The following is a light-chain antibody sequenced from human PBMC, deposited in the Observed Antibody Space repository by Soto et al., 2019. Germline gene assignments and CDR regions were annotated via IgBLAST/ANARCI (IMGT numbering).Light chain of an antibody. Sequence: EIVLTQSPGTLSLSPGESPTLSSRASQSVPSNYLAWYQQKPGQAPRLLIYGAAGRAAGIPDRFSGSGSGTDFTLTIRRLEPDDFAVYYCQQYISSPLTFGQGTKVDIK. CDR1: QSVPSNY. V-gene: IGKV3-20*01. CDR3: QQYISSPLT. J-gene: IGKJ1*01. CDR2: GAA.